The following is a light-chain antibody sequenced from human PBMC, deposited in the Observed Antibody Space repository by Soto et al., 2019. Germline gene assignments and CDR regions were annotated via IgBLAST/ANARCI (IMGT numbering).Light chain of an antibody. Sequence: QSVLSQPASVSGSRGQSITISCTGSSSALGSYNLVSWYQQYPGKAPKLVIYEGSKRPSGVSYRFSGSKSGNTASLTISGLQADDEAEYYCCSYASSTAFVVFGGGTKLTV. J-gene: IGLJ3*02. CDR2: EGS. CDR3: CSYASSTAFVV. V-gene: IGLV2-23*03. CDR1: SSALGSYNL.